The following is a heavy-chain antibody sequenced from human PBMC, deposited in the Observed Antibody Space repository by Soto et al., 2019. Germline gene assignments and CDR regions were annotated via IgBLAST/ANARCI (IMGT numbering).Heavy chain of an antibody. Sequence: SETLSLTCAVYGGSFSGYYWSWIRQPPGKGLEWIGEINHSGSTNYNPSLKSRVTISVDTSKNQFSLKLSSVTAADTAVYYCARNNGGNPDYWGQGTLVTVSS. J-gene: IGHJ4*02. CDR1: GGSFSGYY. V-gene: IGHV4-34*01. CDR3: ARNNGGNPDY. D-gene: IGHD2-15*01. CDR2: INHSGST.